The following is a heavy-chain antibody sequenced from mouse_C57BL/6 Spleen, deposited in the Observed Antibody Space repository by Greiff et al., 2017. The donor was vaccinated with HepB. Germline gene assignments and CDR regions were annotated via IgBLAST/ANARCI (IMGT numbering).Heavy chain of an antibody. J-gene: IGHJ3*01. D-gene: IGHD1-1*01. CDR1: GYTFTSYW. V-gene: IGHV1-64*01. CDR3: ARSDYYGMGFAY. CDR2: IHPNSGST. Sequence: VQLQQSGAELVKPGASVKLSCKASGYTFTSYWMHWVKQRPGQGLEWIGMIHPNSGSTNYNEKFKSKATLTVDKSSSTAYMQLSSLTSEDSAVYYCARSDYYGMGFAYWGQGTLVTVSA.